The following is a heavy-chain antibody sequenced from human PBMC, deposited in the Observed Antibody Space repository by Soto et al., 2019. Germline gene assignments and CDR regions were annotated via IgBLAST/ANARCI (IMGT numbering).Heavy chain of an antibody. CDR3: TTSLELPLGTDV. J-gene: IGHJ6*02. CDR2: FDPEDGET. Sequence: ASVKVSCKVSGYTLTEVSMHWVRQAPGKGLEWMGSFDPEDGETIYTQTFQGRLTLTGDTSTDTAHMELSRLRSEDTAVYYCTTSLELPLGTDVWGQGTTVTVSS. D-gene: IGHD1-7*01. V-gene: IGHV1-24*01. CDR1: GYTLTEVS.